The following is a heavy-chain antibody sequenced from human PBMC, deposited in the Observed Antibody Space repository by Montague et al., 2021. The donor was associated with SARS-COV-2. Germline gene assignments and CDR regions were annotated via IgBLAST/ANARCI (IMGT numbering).Heavy chain of an antibody. CDR3: ARVPNGRHDN. J-gene: IGHJ4*02. V-gene: IGHV4-59*08. CDR2: IYYSGST. Sequence: SETLSLTCTVSGGSITSYYWTWIRQPPGKGLEWVGRIYYSGSTNYNPSLKSRVTISINTSKNQFFLRVASVTAADTAVYYCARVPNGRHDNWGPGALVTVSS. CDR1: GGSITSYY. D-gene: IGHD2-8*01.